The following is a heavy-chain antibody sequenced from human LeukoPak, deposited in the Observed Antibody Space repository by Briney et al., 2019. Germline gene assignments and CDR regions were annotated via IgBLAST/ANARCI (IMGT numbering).Heavy chain of an antibody. CDR1: GFTFSSYA. CDR3: ARANSDPPRY. CDR2: ISGSGGST. J-gene: IGHJ4*01. D-gene: IGHD2/OR15-2a*01. Sequence: GGSLRLSCAASGFTFSSYAMSWVRQAPGRGLEWFSAISGSGGSTYYADSVKGRFTISRDNSKNTLYLQMNSLRAEDTAVYYCARANSDPPRYWGHGTLVTVSS. V-gene: IGHV3-23*01.